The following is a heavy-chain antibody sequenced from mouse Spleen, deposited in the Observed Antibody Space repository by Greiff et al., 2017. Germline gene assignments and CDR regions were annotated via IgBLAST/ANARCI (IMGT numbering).Heavy chain of an antibody. Sequence: QVQLKQSGAELVKPGASVKLSCKASGYTFTSYWMQWVKQRPGQGLEWIGEIDPSDSYTNYNQKFKGKATLTVDTSSSTAYMQLSSLTSEDSAVYYCARRGNGYGSSWNFWYFDVWGTGTTVTVSS. CDR1: GYTFTSYW. J-gene: IGHJ1*03. CDR3: ARRGNGYGSSWNFWYFDV. CDR2: IDPSDSYT. V-gene: IGHV1-50*01. D-gene: IGHD1-1*01.